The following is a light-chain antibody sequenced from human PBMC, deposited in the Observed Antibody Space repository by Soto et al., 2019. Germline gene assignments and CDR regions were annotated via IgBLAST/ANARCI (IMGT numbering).Light chain of an antibody. CDR1: QSVSSN. V-gene: IGKV3-15*01. J-gene: IGKJ1*01. CDR2: GAS. CDR3: QQYNNWPGT. Sequence: EIVMTQSPPTLSVSPGERATLSCRASQSVSSNLAWYQQKPGQAPRLLIYGASTRPTGIPARFSGSGTGTEFTLTISSLQSEDFVVYYCQQYNNWPGTFGQGTKVEIK.